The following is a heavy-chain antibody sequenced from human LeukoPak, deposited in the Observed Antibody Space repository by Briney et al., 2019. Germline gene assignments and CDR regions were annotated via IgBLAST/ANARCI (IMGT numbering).Heavy chain of an antibody. D-gene: IGHD6-19*01. Sequence: SGGSLRLSCAASGFTFSSYSMNWVRQAPGKGLEWVSSISSSSSYIYYADSVKGRFTISRDNAKNSLYLQMNSLRAEDTAVYYCARDMVSGWYRYYFDYWGQGTLVTVSS. V-gene: IGHV3-21*01. CDR1: GFTFSSYS. CDR2: ISSSSSYI. J-gene: IGHJ4*02. CDR3: ARDMVSGWYRYYFDY.